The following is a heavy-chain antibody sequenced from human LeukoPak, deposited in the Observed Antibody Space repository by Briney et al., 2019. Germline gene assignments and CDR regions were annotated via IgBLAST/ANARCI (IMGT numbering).Heavy chain of an antibody. CDR1: GYSFSTYW. Sequence: GESLEISCKVSGYSFSTYWIGWVRQMSGKGLEWMGIIYPGDSDSRYSPSFQGQITISADKSISTAYLQWSSLKASDTAMYYCARSSGSGWSFFDYWGQGTLVTVSS. J-gene: IGHJ4*02. CDR3: ARSSGSGWSFFDY. CDR2: IYPGDSDS. D-gene: IGHD6-19*01. V-gene: IGHV5-51*01.